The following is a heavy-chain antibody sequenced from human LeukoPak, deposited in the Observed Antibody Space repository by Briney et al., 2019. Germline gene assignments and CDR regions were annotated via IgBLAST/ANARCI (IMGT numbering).Heavy chain of an antibody. J-gene: IGHJ3*02. Sequence: GESLKISCKGSGYSFTSYWIGWVRQMPGKGLEWMGIIYPGDSDTRYSPSFQGQVTISADKSISTAYLQWSSLKASDTAMYYCARRFRGIAAAGGAFDIWGQGTMVTVSS. D-gene: IGHD6-13*01. CDR2: IYPGDSDT. CDR3: ARRFRGIAAAGGAFDI. V-gene: IGHV5-51*01. CDR1: GYSFTSYW.